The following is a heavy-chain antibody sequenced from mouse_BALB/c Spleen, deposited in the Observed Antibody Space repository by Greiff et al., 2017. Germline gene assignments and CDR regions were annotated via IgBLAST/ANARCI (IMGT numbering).Heavy chain of an antibody. J-gene: IGHJ3*01. D-gene: IGHD2-3*01. Sequence: EVQLQQSGTVLARPGASVKMSCKASGYTFTSYWMHWVKQRPGQGLEWIGAIYPGNSDTSYNQKFKGKAKLTAVTSTSTAYMELSSLTNEDSAVYYCTREGRWLLPCFAYWGQGTLVTVSA. V-gene: IGHV1-5*01. CDR1: GYTFTSYW. CDR3: TREGRWLLPCFAY. CDR2: IYPGNSDT.